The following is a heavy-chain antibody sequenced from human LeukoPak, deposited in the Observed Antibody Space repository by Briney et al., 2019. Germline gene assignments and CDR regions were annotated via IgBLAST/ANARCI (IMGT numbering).Heavy chain of an antibody. Sequence: GGSLRHSCAASGFTFSSYWMSWVRQAPGEGLEWVANIKPDGSDKSYMDSVKGRFTISRDNAKDSLYLQMNSLRAEDTAVYYCARGGAFPDYWGQGTLVTVSS. CDR3: ARGGAFPDY. CDR2: IKPDGSDK. J-gene: IGHJ4*02. V-gene: IGHV3-7*05. D-gene: IGHD1-26*01. CDR1: GFTFSSYW.